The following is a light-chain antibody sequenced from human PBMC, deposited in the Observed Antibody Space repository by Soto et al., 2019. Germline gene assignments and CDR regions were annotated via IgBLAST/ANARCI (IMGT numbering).Light chain of an antibody. CDR1: QSISSY. CDR3: QQSYSTPRT. Sequence: DIQMTQSPSSLSAYVGDRVTITCRASQSISSYLNWYQQKPGKAPKLLIYDASSLQSGVPSRFSGSGSGTDFTLTISSLQPEDFATYYCQQSYSTPRTFGQGTKLEIK. CDR2: DAS. J-gene: IGKJ2*01. V-gene: IGKV1-39*01.